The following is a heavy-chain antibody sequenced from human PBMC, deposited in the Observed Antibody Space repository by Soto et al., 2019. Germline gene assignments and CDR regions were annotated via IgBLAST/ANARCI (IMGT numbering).Heavy chain of an antibody. D-gene: IGHD6-19*01. CDR3: AKVPLVRGWYGNAFDI. CDR2: ISGSGGST. Sequence: GGSLRLSCAASGFTFSSYAMSWVRQAPGKGLEWVSAISGSGGSTYYADSVKGRFTISRDNSKNTLYLQMNSLRAEDTAVYYCAKVPLVRGWYGNAFDIWGEGTMVTVSS. V-gene: IGHV3-23*01. CDR1: GFTFSSYA. J-gene: IGHJ3*02.